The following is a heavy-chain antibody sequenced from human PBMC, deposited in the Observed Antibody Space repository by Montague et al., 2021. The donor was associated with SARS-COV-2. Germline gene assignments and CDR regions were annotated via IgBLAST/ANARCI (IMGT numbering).Heavy chain of an antibody. CDR3: ASDLAPYYGLGSYYTPIDAFDI. Sequence: TLSLTCTVSGGSISSGSYYWSWIRQPAGKGLEWIGCIYTSGSTNYNLSLKSRVTISVDTSKNQLSLKLSSVTAADTAVYYCASDLAPYYGLGSYYTPIDAFDIWGQGTMVTVSS. CDR1: GGSISSGSYY. CDR2: IYTSGST. D-gene: IGHD3-10*01. V-gene: IGHV4-61*02. J-gene: IGHJ3*02.